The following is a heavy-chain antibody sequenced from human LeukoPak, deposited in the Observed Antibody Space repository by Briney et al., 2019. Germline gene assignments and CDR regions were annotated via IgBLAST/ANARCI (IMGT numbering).Heavy chain of an antibody. CDR3: ARASYYDQYLMYYMDV. V-gene: IGHV4-59*12. CDR1: SDSFSDYS. J-gene: IGHJ6*03. Sequence: SETLSLTCTVSSDSFSDYSWSWIRQPPGKGLEWIGFIYYRGSTNYNPSLKSRVTISRDTSKSQFSLKLSSVTAADTAVYYCARASYYDQYLMYYMDVWGKGTTVTVSS. D-gene: IGHD1-26*01. CDR2: IYYRGST.